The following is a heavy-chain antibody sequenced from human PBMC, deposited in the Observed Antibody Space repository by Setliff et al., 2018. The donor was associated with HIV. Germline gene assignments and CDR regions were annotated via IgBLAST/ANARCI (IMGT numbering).Heavy chain of an antibody. V-gene: IGHV3-20*04. D-gene: IGHD3-3*01. J-gene: IGHJ3*02. CDR1: GFTFDDHG. CDR2: INWNSGST. Sequence: TGGSLRLSCAASGFTFDDHGMSWIRQAPGKGLEWVSSINWNSGSTGYADSVKGRFIVSRDNAKNSLFLKMNSLRAEDTALYYCARDVSLWNGYYNEAFDIWGQGTMVTVSS. CDR3: ARDVSLWNGYYNEAFDI.